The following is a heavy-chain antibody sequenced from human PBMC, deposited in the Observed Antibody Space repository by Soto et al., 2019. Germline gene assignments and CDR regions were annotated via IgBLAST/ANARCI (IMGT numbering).Heavy chain of an antibody. V-gene: IGHV3-30-3*01. J-gene: IGHJ4*02. D-gene: IGHD2-2*02. CDR2: ISYDGSNK. CDR3: ARDRLDVVVPAAILAY. Sequence: SGGSLRLSCAASGFTFSSYAMHWVRQAPGKGLDWVTVISYDGSNKYYADSVKGRFTISRDNSKNTLYLQMNSLRAEDTAVYYCARDRLDVVVPAAILAYWGQGTLVTVSS. CDR1: GFTFSSYA.